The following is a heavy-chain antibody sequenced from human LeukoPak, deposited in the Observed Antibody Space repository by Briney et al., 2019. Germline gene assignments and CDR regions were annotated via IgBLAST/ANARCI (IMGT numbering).Heavy chain of an antibody. Sequence: GGSLKLSCAVSGFTFSGSTMHWVRQASGKGLEWVGRVRGKVNSYATAYAASVKGRFTISRDDSKNTAYLQMNSLKTEDTAVYYCTRTSPSYYDFWSGDGMDVWGQGTTVTVSS. CDR3: TRTSPSYYDFWSGDGMDV. J-gene: IGHJ6*02. V-gene: IGHV3-73*01. D-gene: IGHD3-3*01. CDR1: GFTFSGST. CDR2: VRGKVNSYAT.